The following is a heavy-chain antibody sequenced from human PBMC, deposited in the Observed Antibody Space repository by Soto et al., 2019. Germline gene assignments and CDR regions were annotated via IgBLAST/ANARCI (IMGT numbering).Heavy chain of an antibody. V-gene: IGHV1-69*01. J-gene: IGHJ4*02. CDR1: GGTFSSYA. CDR3: ERGSTVTTPFDN. D-gene: IGHD4-17*01. CDR2: IIPIFGTA. Sequence: QVQLVQSGAEVQMPGSSVKVSCKTSGGTFSSYAISWVRQAPGQGLEWMGGIIPIFGTANYAQKFQGRVTMTADESTSTAYMELSSVRAEDTAVYDCERGSTVTTPFDNWGQGTLVSVSS.